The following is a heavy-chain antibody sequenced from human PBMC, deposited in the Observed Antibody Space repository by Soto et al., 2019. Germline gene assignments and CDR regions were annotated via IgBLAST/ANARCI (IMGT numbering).Heavy chain of an antibody. J-gene: IGHJ5*02. CDR2: IYYSGIT. V-gene: IGHV4-61*01. D-gene: IGHD6-6*01. CDR1: GGSVSSGSYY. CDR3: VRVPLSHLQLGRFDP. Sequence: SETLSLTCTVSGGSVSSGSYYWSWIRQPPRKGLEWIGYIYYSGITNYNPSLKSRVTISVDTSKNQFSLKLSSVIAADTSVYYCVRVPLSHLQLGRFDPWGQGNLVTVSS.